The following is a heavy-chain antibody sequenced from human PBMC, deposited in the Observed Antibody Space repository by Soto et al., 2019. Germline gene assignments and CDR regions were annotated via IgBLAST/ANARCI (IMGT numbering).Heavy chain of an antibody. Sequence: LSLTCAVYGGSFSGYYWSWIRQPPGKGLEWIGEINHSGSTNYNPSLKSRVTISVDTSKNQFSLKLSSVTAADTAVYYCAGASSGYYYYYYGMDVWGQGTTVTVSS. CDR2: INHSGST. D-gene: IGHD3-22*01. CDR3: AGASSGYYYYYYGMDV. V-gene: IGHV4-34*01. J-gene: IGHJ6*02. CDR1: GGSFSGYY.